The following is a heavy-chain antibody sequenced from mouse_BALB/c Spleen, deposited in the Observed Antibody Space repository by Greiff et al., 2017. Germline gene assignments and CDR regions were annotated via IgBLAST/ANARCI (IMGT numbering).Heavy chain of an antibody. CDR1: GFSLTSYG. CDR3: AKPYYYGSSFHWYFDV. J-gene: IGHJ1*01. Sequence: QVQLKQSGPSLVQPSQSLSITCTVSGFSLTSYGVHWVRQSPGKGLEWLGVIWRGGSTDYNAAFMSRLSITKDNSKSQVFFKMNSLQADHTAIYYCAKPYYYGSSFHWYFDVWGAGTTVTVSS. V-gene: IGHV2-5-1*01. D-gene: IGHD1-1*01. CDR2: IWRGGST.